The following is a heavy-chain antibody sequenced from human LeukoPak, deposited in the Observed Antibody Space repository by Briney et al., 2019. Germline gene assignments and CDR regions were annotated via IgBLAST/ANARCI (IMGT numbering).Heavy chain of an antibody. Sequence: GESLKISCKGSGYSFTSYWIGGVRRMPGKGLEWMGIIYPGDSDTRYSPSFQGQVTISADKSISTAYLQWSSLKASDTALYYCARHQGPPFEQQLVPVPRRTYYYYMAVWGKGPTVTVSS. CDR1: GYSFTSYW. D-gene: IGHD6-13*01. V-gene: IGHV5-51*01. CDR2: IYPGDSDT. J-gene: IGHJ6*03. CDR3: ARHQGPPFEQQLVPVPRRTYYYYMAV.